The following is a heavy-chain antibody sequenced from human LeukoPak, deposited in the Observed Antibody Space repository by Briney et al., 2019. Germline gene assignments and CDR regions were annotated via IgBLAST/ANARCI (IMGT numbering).Heavy chain of an antibody. CDR2: ISFTNTII. J-gene: IGHJ4*02. V-gene: IGHV3-48*02. CDR3: ARGDGFHHFDY. D-gene: IGHD5-24*01. CDR1: GFTFSSSS. Sequence: GGSLRLSCVVSGFTFSSSSMNWVRQAPGKGLEWVSHISFTNTIIYFADSVKGRFTISRDNARNSLYLHMSSLRDEDTAVYYCARGDGFHHFDYWGQGALVTVSS.